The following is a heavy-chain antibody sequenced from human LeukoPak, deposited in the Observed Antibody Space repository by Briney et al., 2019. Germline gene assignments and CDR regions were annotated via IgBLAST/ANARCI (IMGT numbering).Heavy chain of an antibody. CDR3: AKTARGTWSNYFDY. J-gene: IGHJ4*02. CDR2: ISGSGGST. V-gene: IGHV3-23*01. Sequence: LPGGSLRISCAASGFTFSSYGMSWVRQAPGKGLEWVSAISGSGGSTYYADSVKGRFTISRDNSENTLYLQMNSLRAEDTAVYYCAKTARGTWSNYFDYWGQGTLVTVSS. D-gene: IGHD1-1*01. CDR1: GFTFSSYG.